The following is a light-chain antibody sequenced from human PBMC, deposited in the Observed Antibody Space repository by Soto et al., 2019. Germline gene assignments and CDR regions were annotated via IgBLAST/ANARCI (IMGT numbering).Light chain of an antibody. CDR3: QQRSSWPRVT. CDR1: QSVRNY. CDR2: DAS. J-gene: IGKJ3*01. V-gene: IGKV3-11*01. Sequence: EIVLTQSPATLSLSPGERATLSCRASQSVRNYLAWYQQKPGQAPRLLIYDASNRAAGIPARFSGSGSGTDFTLTISILEPEDFALYYCQQRSSWPRVTFGPGTKVDIK.